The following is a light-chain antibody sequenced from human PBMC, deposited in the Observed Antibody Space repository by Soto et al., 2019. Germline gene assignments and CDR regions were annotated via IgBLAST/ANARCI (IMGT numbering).Light chain of an antibody. J-gene: IGLJ1*01. CDR2: EVS. Sequence: QSVLTQPASVSGSPGQSITISCTGTSSDVGNYNLVSWYQQHPGNAPKLMIYEVSKRPSGVSNRFSGSKSGNTASLTISGLQAEDEADYYCYSYAGSRLYVFGSGTKLTVL. CDR1: SSDVGNYNL. CDR3: YSYAGSRLYV. V-gene: IGLV2-23*02.